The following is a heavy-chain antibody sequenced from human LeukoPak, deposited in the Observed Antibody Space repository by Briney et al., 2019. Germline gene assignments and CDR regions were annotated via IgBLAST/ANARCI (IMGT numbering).Heavy chain of an antibody. D-gene: IGHD2-2*01. CDR1: GYSFASYW. CDR2: IYPGDSDT. CDR3: ARLLGYQLLSGAFDI. Sequence: GESLKISCKGSGYSFASYWIGWVRQMPGKGLEWMGIIYPGDSDTRYSPSFQGQVTISADKSISTAYLQWSSLKASDTAMYYCARLLGYQLLSGAFDIWGQGTMVTVSS. J-gene: IGHJ3*02. V-gene: IGHV5-51*01.